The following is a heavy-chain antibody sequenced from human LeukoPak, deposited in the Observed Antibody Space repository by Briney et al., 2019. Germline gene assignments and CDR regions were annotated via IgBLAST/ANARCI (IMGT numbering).Heavy chain of an antibody. CDR3: AREAPSFDFWSGFDY. D-gene: IGHD3-3*01. CDR1: GGSISSYY. Sequence: PPETLSLTCTVFGGSISSYYWSWIRQPPGKGLEWIGYIYYSGSTNYNPSLKSRVTISVDTSKNQFSLKLSSVTAADTAVYYCAREAPSFDFWSGFDYWGQGTLVTVSS. J-gene: IGHJ4*02. CDR2: IYYSGST. V-gene: IGHV4-59*01.